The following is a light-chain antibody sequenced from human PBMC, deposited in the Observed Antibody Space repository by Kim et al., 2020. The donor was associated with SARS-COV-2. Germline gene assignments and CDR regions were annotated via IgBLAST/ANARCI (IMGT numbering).Light chain of an antibody. CDR1: KLGDKY. J-gene: IGLJ3*02. Sequence: VAPGQTASISCSGDKLGDKYACWYQRKPGPSPVLVIYQDTKRPSGIPERFFGSNSGNTATLTISGTQAMDEADYYCQAWDSSTVVFGGGTQLTVL. CDR3: QAWDSSTVV. CDR2: QDT. V-gene: IGLV3-1*01.